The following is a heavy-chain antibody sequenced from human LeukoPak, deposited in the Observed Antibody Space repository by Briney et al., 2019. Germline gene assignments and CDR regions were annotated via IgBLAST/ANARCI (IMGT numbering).Heavy chain of an antibody. D-gene: IGHD6-13*01. CDR1: GFTFSSYW. V-gene: IGHV3-7*01. CDR2: IKQDGSEK. J-gene: IGHJ4*02. Sequence: GGSLRLSCAASGFTFSSYWMSWVRQATGKGLEWVANIKQDGSEKYYVDSVKGRFSISRDNTKNSLYLQMNSLRAEDTAVYYCARGGYTSSWYISRDYWGQGTLVTVSS. CDR3: ARGGYTSSWYISRDY.